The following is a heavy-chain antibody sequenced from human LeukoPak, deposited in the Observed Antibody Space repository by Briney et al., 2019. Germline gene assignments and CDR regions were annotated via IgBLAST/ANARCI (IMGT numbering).Heavy chain of an antibody. CDR3: ARYSGSSRVFDY. J-gene: IGHJ4*02. CDR1: GDSVSSTSAA. V-gene: IGHV6-1*01. D-gene: IGHD6-6*01. Sequence: SQTLSLTCAISGDSVSSTSAAWTWFRQSPSRGLEWLGRTYYRSKWYNDYAVSVKSRIAINPDTSKSQFSLQLNSVTPDDTAVYYCARYSGSSRVFDYWGQGTLVTVSS. CDR2: TYYRSKWYN.